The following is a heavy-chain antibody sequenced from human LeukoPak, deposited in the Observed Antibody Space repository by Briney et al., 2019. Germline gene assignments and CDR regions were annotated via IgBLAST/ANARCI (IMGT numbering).Heavy chain of an antibody. CDR1: GFIFSNYG. J-gene: IGHJ4*02. V-gene: IGHV3-23*01. CDR2: ISGSGGST. D-gene: IGHD5-24*01. Sequence: GGSLRLSCAASGFIFSNYGMSWVRQAPGKGLEWVSGISGSGGSTYYADSVKGRFTISRDNSKNTLYLQMSSLRAEDTAEYYCAKGRGDGYNWRFDYWGQGTLVIVSS. CDR3: AKGRGDGYNWRFDY.